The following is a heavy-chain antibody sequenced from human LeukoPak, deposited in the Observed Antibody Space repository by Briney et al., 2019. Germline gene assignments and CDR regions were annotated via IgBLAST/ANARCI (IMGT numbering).Heavy chain of an antibody. CDR2: ISFHGTDS. CDR1: GFTFISYA. Sequence: GTSLRLSCAASGFTFISYAIHWVRQAPGKGLEWVAVISFHGTDSFYAGSVKGRFTISRDNSKNTLYLQMSSLRADDTAVYYCAKGGGFDWLNYYYMDVWGKGTTVIISS. CDR3: AKGGGFDWLNYYYMDV. V-gene: IGHV3-30*04. J-gene: IGHJ6*03. D-gene: IGHD3-9*01.